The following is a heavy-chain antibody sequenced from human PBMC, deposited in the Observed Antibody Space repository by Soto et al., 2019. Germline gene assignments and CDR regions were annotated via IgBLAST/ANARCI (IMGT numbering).Heavy chain of an antibody. CDR3: ARDRVIRYTGYELDL. Sequence: QMQLLESGGGVVQPGKALRLSCAASGFAFNSHSMHWVRQAPGKGLEWLALMTSDGSSKFYADSVKGRCTISRDNSKNPRYLEMNSLRSEDTAVYYCARDRVIRYTGYELDLWGQGTLVTVSS. D-gene: IGHD3-9*01. V-gene: IGHV3-30-3*01. J-gene: IGHJ5*02. CDR2: MTSDGSSK. CDR1: GFAFNSHS.